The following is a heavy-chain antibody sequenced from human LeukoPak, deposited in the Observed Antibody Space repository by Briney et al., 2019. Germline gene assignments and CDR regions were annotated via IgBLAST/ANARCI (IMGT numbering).Heavy chain of an antibody. V-gene: IGHV1-18*01. CDR1: GYTFTSYG. CDR2: ISAYNGNT. CDR3: ARGGAGRGYSHGQGDYYYMDV. Sequence: GASVKVSCKASGYTFTSYGISWVRQAPGQGLEWMGWISAYNGNTNYAQKLQGRVTMTTDTSTSTAYMELRSLRSDDTAVYYCARGGAGRGYSHGQGDYYYMDVWGKGTTVTVSS. J-gene: IGHJ6*03. D-gene: IGHD5-18*01.